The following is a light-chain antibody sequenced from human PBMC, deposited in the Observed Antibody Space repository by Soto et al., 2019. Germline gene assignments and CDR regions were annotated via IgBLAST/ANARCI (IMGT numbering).Light chain of an antibody. CDR2: KAS. V-gene: IGKV1-5*03. CDR1: QNIDRW. CDR3: QQYSSYCT. J-gene: IGKJ2*02. Sequence: DVQMTQSPSTLSASVGDRVTSTCRASQNIDRWLAWYQQKPGKAPQLLIYKASTLQSGVPSRFSGTGSGTEFTLTISSLQADDFATYYCQQYSSYCTFGQGTKLEIK.